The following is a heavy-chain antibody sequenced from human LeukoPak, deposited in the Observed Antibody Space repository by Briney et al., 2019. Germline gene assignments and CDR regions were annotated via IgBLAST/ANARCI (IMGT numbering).Heavy chain of an antibody. Sequence: GGSLRLSCAASGFTFSSYAMTWVRQAPGKGLEWVAVISYDGSNKYYADSVKGRFTISRDNSKNTLYLQMNSLRAEDTAVYYCARDPDSSGYYYAGGYAFDIWGQGTMVTVSS. V-gene: IGHV3-30-3*01. CDR2: ISYDGSNK. CDR1: GFTFSSYA. D-gene: IGHD3-22*01. CDR3: ARDPDSSGYYYAGGYAFDI. J-gene: IGHJ3*02.